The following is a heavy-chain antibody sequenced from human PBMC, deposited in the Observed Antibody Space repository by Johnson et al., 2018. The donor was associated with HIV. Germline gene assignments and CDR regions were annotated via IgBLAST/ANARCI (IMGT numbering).Heavy chain of an antibody. D-gene: IGHD6-13*01. CDR3: AKKQAAAGTGGGAFDI. V-gene: IGHV3-30*02. CDR1: GFSFSTYG. Sequence: QVQLVESGGGFVQPGGSLRLSCAASGFSFSTYGMHWVRQAPGKGLKWVSFIRYDGSNKYYADSVKGRFTISRDNSKNTLYLQMNSLRTEDTAVYYCAKKQAAAGTGGGAFDIWGQGTMVTVSS. J-gene: IGHJ3*02. CDR2: IRYDGSNK.